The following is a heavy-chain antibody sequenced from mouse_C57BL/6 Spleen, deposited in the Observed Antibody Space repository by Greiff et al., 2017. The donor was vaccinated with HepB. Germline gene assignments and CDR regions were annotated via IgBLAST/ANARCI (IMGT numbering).Heavy chain of an antibody. D-gene: IGHD1-1*01. Sequence: EVQLQQSGAELVKPGASVKLSCTASGFNIKDDYMHWVKQRTEQGLEWIGRIDPEDGENKYAPKFQGKATITADTSSNTAYLQLSSLTSEVTAVYYCASTVVPKGFDYWGQLTTPTVSS. CDR2: IDPEDGEN. CDR3: ASTVVPKGFDY. V-gene: IGHV14-2*01. J-gene: IGHJ2*01. CDR1: GFNIKDDY.